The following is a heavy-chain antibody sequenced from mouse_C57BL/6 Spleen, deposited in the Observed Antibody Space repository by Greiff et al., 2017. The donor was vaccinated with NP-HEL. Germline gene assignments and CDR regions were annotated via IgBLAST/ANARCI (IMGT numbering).Heavy chain of an antibody. V-gene: IGHV1-55*01. CDR3: AREGSSGYAWFAY. Sequence: QVHVKQSGAELVKPGASVKMSCKASGYTFTSYWITWVKQRPGQGLEWIGDIYPGSGSTNYNEKFKSKATLTVDTSSSTAYMQLSSLTSEDSAVYYCAREGSSGYAWFAYWGQGTLVTVSA. J-gene: IGHJ3*01. CDR2: IYPGSGST. CDR1: GYTFTSYW. D-gene: IGHD3-2*02.